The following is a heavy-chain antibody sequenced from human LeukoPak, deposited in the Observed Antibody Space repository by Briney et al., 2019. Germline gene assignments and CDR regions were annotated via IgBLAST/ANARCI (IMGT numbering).Heavy chain of an antibody. D-gene: IGHD6-19*01. CDR3: ARQAYSSGWYTAAY. CDR1: GGSISSSTYY. Sequence: SETLSLTCTVSGGSISSSTYYWGWIRQPPGKGLEWIGSIYYSGNTYYNPSLKSRVTISVDTSKNQFSLKLSSVTAADTAIYYCARQAYSSGWYTAAYWGQGTLVTVSS. V-gene: IGHV4-39*01. J-gene: IGHJ4*02. CDR2: IYYSGNT.